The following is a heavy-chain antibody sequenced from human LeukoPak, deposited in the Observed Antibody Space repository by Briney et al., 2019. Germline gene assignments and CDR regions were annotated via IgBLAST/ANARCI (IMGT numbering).Heavy chain of an antibody. CDR2: IKQDGSEK. V-gene: IGHV3-7*03. CDR1: GFTFSSYW. Sequence: GGSLRLSCAASGFTFSSYWMSWVRQAPGKGLEWVANIKQDGSEKYYVDSVKGRFTISRDNSNNMVFLQMTSLGADDTALYYCTKDTAQWLSQSADSWGQGILVTVSS. D-gene: IGHD3-22*01. J-gene: IGHJ4*02. CDR3: TKDTAQWLSQSADS.